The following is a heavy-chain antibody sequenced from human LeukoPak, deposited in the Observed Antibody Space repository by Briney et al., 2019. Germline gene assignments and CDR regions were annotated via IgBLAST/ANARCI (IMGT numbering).Heavy chain of an antibody. D-gene: IGHD3-22*01. CDR1: GFTFTSYS. CDR2: ISSSGTYI. V-gene: IGHV3-21*01. CDR3: ARRRYYYDSSGYYYQTYYFDY. J-gene: IGHJ4*02. Sequence: GGSLRLSCAASGFTFTSYSMNWVRQAPGKGLEWVSSISSSGTYIYYADSVKGRFTISRDNAKNSLYLQMNSLRAEDTAVYYCARRRYYYDSSGYYYQTYYFDYWGQGTLVTVSS.